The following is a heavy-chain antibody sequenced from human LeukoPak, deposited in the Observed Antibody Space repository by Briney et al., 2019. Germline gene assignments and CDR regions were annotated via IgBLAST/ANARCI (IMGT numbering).Heavy chain of an antibody. CDR3: ASSRYINNWGI. J-gene: IGHJ3*02. CDR1: GFXFSSNW. Sequence: PGGSLRLSCAASGFXFSSNWIHWVRQAPGKGLVWVSRINSDGSSTTYADSVKGRFTISRDNAKNTLYLQMNSLRADDTAVYYCASSRYINNWGIWGQGTMVTVSS. D-gene: IGHD6-13*01. CDR2: INSDGSST. V-gene: IGHV3-74*01.